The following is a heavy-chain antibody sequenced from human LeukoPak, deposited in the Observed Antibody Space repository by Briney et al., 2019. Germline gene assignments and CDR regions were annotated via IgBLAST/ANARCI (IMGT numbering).Heavy chain of an antibody. Sequence: GGSLRLSCVASGFTFSSYEMNWVRQAPGKGLEWVSYISSSGSTIYYADSVKGRFTISRDNAKNSLYLQMNSLRAEDTAVYYCARSTYGDYSPYFDYWGQGTLVTVSS. J-gene: IGHJ4*02. CDR3: ARSTYGDYSPYFDY. D-gene: IGHD4-17*01. V-gene: IGHV3-48*03. CDR1: GFTFSSYE. CDR2: ISSSGSTI.